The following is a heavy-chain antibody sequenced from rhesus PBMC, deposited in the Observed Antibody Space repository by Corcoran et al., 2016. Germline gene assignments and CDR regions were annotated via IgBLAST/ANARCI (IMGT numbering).Heavy chain of an antibody. V-gene: IGHV4-173*01. D-gene: IGHD6-25*01. Sequence: QLQLQESGPGLVKPSETLSLTCAVSGGSISSNYWSWIRQPPGKGLEWIGRISGSGGSTHYNPSLKGRGTSATDTSKNQFSLKLSSATAADTAVYYCASNSGSWNLGDAFDFWGQGLRVTVSS. CDR3: ASNSGSWNLGDAFDF. CDR2: ISGSGGST. CDR1: GGSISSNY. J-gene: IGHJ3*01.